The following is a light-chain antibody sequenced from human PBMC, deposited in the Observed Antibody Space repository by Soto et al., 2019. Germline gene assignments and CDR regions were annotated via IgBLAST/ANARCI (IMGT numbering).Light chain of an antibody. CDR1: SSDVGSYNL. CDR2: EGS. V-gene: IGLV2-23*01. Sequence: QSALTQPASVSGSPGQSITISCTGTSSDVGSYNLVSWYQQHPGKAPKLMIYEGSKRPSGFSNRFSGSKSGNTASLTISGLQAEDEADYYCCSYAGSSPYVVFGGWTKLTVL. CDR3: CSYAGSSPYVV. J-gene: IGLJ2*01.